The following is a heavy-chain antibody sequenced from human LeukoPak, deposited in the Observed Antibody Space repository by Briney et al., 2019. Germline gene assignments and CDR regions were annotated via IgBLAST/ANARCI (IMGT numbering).Heavy chain of an antibody. V-gene: IGHV3-53*05. CDR1: GFTVTYNY. CDR3: AKDTYDYVWGSYLPGYFDY. J-gene: IGHJ4*02. CDR2: IYSGGAT. Sequence: GGSLRLSCAASGFTVTYNYMSWVRQAPGKGLEWVSLIYSGGATYYADSVKGRFSISRDNSKNTLYLQMNSLRAEDTAVYYCAKDTYDYVWGSYLPGYFDYWGQGTLVTVSS. D-gene: IGHD3-16*02.